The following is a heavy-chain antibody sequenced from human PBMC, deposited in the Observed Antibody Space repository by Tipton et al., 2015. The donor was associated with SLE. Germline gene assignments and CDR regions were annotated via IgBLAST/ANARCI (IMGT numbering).Heavy chain of an antibody. CDR1: GGSISSSSYY. CDR2: IYYSGST. V-gene: IGHV4-39*07. D-gene: IGHD5-18*01. Sequence: LRLSCTVSGGSISSSSYYWGWIRQPPGKGLEWIGSIYYSGSTYYNPSLKSRVTISVDTSTNQFSLKLSSVTAADTAVYYCARGGYSRGSAFDIWGQGTMVTVSS. J-gene: IGHJ3*02. CDR3: ARGGYSRGSAFDI.